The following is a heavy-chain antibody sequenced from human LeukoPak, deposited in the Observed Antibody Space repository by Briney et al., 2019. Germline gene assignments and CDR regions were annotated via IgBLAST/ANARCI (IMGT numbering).Heavy chain of an antibody. Sequence: GGSLRLSCAAFGFTFDDYAMHWVRQAPGKGLEWVSGISWNSGSIGYADSVKGRFTISRDNAKNSLYLQMNSLRAEDTALYYCAKDLYSSSPSWGQGTMVTVSS. D-gene: IGHD6-13*01. V-gene: IGHV3-9*01. CDR1: GFTFDDYA. CDR3: AKDLYSSSPS. J-gene: IGHJ3*01. CDR2: ISWNSGSI.